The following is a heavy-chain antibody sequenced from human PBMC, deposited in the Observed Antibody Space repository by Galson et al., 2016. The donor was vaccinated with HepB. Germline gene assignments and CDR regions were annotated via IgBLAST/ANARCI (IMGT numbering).Heavy chain of an antibody. CDR2: VWFDGNSE. J-gene: IGHJ4*02. CDR3: ARRSCTAGRCYSASYLCFDS. Sequence: SLRLSCAASDFTFSIYGMHWVRQAPGKGLEWVAVVWFDGNSEYYADSVKGRFTISRDNAKNSLYLQMNSLRAEDTAVYYCARRSCTAGRCYSASYLCFDSWGQGTLVTVSS. V-gene: IGHV3-33*01. D-gene: IGHD2-15*01. CDR1: DFTFSIYG.